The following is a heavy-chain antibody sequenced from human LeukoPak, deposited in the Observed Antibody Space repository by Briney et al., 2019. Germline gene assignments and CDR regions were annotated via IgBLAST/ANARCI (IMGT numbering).Heavy chain of an antibody. Sequence: PSETLSLTCAVSGASMNTHYWSWIRQPPGKGLGWIGYMLDTVTTKDNPSLKSRFTLSADTSKNQFSLRLTSVTAADTAVYYCATIKRGNIFGYFDFWGQGIPVTVSS. J-gene: IGHJ4*02. CDR2: MLDTVTT. V-gene: IGHV4-59*11. CDR1: GASMNTHY. D-gene: IGHD5-18*01. CDR3: ATIKRGNIFGYFDF.